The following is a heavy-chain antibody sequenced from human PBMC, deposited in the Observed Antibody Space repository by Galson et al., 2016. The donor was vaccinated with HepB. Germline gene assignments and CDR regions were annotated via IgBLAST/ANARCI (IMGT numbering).Heavy chain of an antibody. J-gene: IGHJ4*02. CDR3: VRDDYNEGKRVVVPAAVGDF. V-gene: IGHV3-15*01. CDR2: IKSNSDGGTA. CDR1: GFTFSNAW. Sequence: SLRLSCAASGFTFSNAWMSWVRQAPGKGLEWVGRIKSNSDGGTADCAAPVKGRFTISRDNSKNTLYLQMNSLRAEDTAVYYCVRDDYNEGKRVVVPAAVGDFWGQGTLVPVSS. D-gene: IGHD2-2*01.